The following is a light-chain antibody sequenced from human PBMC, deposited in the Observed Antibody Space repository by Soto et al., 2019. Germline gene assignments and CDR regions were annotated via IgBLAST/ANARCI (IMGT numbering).Light chain of an antibody. CDR1: SSDVGSQNF. J-gene: IGLJ7*01. V-gene: IGLV2-14*01. Sequence: QSALTQPASVSGSPGQSITISCTGTSSDVGSQNFVSWHQQHPGKAPKFIIYGVSNRPSGVSNRFSGSKSGNTASLTISGLQPDDEADYYCSSYTTAYTWVVGGGTQLTVL. CDR2: GVS. CDR3: SSYTTAYTWV.